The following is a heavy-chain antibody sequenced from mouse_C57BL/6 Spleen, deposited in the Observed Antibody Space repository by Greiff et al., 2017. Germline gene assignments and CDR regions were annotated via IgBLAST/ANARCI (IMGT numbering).Heavy chain of an antibody. CDR2: IYPRDGST. CDR1: GYTFTDHT. CDR3: ARYGYDASYAMDY. Sequence: VQLVESDAELVKPGASVKISCKVSGYTFTDHTIHWMKQRPEQGLEWIGYIYPRDGSTKYNEKFKGKATLTADKSSSTAYMQLNSLTSEDSAVYFCARYGYDASYAMDYWGQGTSVTVSS. D-gene: IGHD2-2*01. V-gene: IGHV1-78*01. J-gene: IGHJ4*01.